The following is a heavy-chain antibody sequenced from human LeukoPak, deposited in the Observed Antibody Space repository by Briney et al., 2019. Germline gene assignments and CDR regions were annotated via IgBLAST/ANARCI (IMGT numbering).Heavy chain of an antibody. CDR2: IYYSGST. CDR1: GYSISSGYY. CDR3: AQDRPASIGIS. Sequence: SETLSLTCTVSGYSISSGYYWGWIRQPPGKGLEWIGYIYYSGSTYYNPSLKSRVTMSLDRSRNQFSLKLTSVTAADTAVYYCAQDRPASIGISWGQGTLVTVSS. J-gene: IGHJ5*02. D-gene: IGHD6-6*01. V-gene: IGHV4-38-2*02.